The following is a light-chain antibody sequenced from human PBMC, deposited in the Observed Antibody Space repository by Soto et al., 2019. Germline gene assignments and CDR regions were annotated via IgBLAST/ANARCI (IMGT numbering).Light chain of an antibody. CDR3: QQYGSSPRT. CDR1: ETVSSDF. J-gene: IGKJ1*01. V-gene: IGKV3-20*01. CDR2: GAS. Sequence: EIVLTQSPGTLSLSPGDRAALSCRASETVSSDFLAWYQQKPGQAPGLLIYGASSRATGIPDRFSGSGSGTDFTLTISRLEPEDFAVYYCQQYGSSPRTFGQGTK.